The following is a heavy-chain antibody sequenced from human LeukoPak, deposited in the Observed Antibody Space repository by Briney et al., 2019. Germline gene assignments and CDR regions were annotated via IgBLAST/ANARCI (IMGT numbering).Heavy chain of an antibody. CDR2: INHSGGT. CDR3: AGGGRGARLQS. CDR1: GGSFSGDY. Sequence: SETLSLTCAVYGGSFSGDYWGWLRQPPGKGLEWIGEINHSGGTSYNPSLKSRVTISADTSKNQFSLKVTSVTAADTAVYYCAGGGRGARLQSWGQGTPVTVSS. D-gene: IGHD6-6*01. V-gene: IGHV4-34*01. J-gene: IGHJ4*02.